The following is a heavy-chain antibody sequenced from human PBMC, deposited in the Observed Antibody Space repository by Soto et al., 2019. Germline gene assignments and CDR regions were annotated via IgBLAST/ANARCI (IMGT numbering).Heavy chain of an antibody. D-gene: IGHD3-22*01. V-gene: IGHV3-11*01. Sequence: QVHLVESGGRLVKPGGSLRLSCAVSGFPFSDYYMTWIRQAPGKGLEWISSLRDGPGTITYADSMKGRFTISRDNAKNSLYLQMNSLTAEDTAIYYCARDLHDTSGFYYAYDSWGQGTLVTVSS. J-gene: IGHJ5*02. CDR1: GFPFSDYY. CDR3: ARDLHDTSGFYYAYDS. CDR2: LRDGPGTI.